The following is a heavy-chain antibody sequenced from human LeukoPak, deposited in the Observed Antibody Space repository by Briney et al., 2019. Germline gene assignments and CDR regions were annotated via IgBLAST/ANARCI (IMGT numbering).Heavy chain of an antibody. CDR1: RYTFTSYD. CDR3: ARLSQTPDYYTLGGYYYLGY. V-gene: IGHV1-8*01. CDR2: MNPNTGRT. Sequence: ASVKVSCKASRYTFTSYDIDWVREAAGHGLEWMGWMNPNTGRTGYAQKSHGRITMTRDTSINTAYMELTKLRSEDTAIYYCARLSQTPDYYTLGGYYYLGYWGQGTPVTVSS. J-gene: IGHJ4*02. D-gene: IGHD3-10*01.